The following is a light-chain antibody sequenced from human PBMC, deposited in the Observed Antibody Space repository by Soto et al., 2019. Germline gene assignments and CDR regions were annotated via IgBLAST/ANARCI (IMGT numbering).Light chain of an antibody. V-gene: IGKV1-39*01. J-gene: IGKJ5*01. Sequence: DIQMTQSPSSLSASVGDTVTITCRPSQSISTYLNWYQQKPGKAPNLLIYTTSSLHSGVPSRFSGSGSGTDFTLTISSLQPEDFATYYCQQSYSTPNTFGQGTRLDIK. CDR2: TTS. CDR3: QQSYSTPNT. CDR1: QSISTY.